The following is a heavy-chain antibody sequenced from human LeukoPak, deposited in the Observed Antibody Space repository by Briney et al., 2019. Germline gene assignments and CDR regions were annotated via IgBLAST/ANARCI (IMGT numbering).Heavy chain of an antibody. CDR2: IYYSVST. J-gene: IGHJ5*02. D-gene: IGHD3-10*01. CDR3: ATTRMVPRVIGTWFDP. V-gene: IGHV4-59*01. Sequence: SGPLSLTCTVSGGSIRSYYWSGIRQPPGKGLDGMGYIYYSVSTTYNPSLKSRDTISVDTSKSQFSLKLSSVTAADTAVYYSATTRMVPRVIGTWFDPWGQGTLVTVSS. CDR1: GGSIRSYY.